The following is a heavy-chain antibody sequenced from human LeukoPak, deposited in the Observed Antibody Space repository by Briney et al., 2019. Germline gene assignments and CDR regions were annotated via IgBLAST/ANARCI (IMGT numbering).Heavy chain of an antibody. Sequence: SETLSLTCTVSGGSISGYYWSWIRQPPGKGLEWIGYMYYSGSTKYNPSLKSRVTISVDTSKNQLYLKLSSVTAADTAVYYCARQDYYYYMDVWGKGTTVTVSS. CDR3: ARQDYYYYMDV. CDR2: MYYSGST. V-gene: IGHV4-59*08. CDR1: GGSISGYY. J-gene: IGHJ6*03.